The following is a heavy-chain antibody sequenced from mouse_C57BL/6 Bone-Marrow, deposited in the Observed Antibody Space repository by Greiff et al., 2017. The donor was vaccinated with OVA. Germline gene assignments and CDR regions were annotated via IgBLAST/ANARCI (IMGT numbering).Heavy chain of an antibody. CDR3: ASRDYGSSDYYFDY. CDR1: GYTFTSYW. D-gene: IGHD1-1*01. Sequence: QVQLQQPGAELVMPGASVKLSCKASGYTFTSYWLHWVKQRPGQGLEWIGEIDPSDSYTNYNQKFKGKSTLTVAKSSSTSYMQLCSLTSEDSAVYYCASRDYGSSDYYFDYWGQGTTLTVSS. CDR2: IDPSDSYT. V-gene: IGHV1-69*01. J-gene: IGHJ2*01.